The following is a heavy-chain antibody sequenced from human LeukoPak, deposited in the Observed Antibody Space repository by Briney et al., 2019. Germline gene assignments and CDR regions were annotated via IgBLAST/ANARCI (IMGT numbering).Heavy chain of an antibody. CDR3: AMASYCSGGSCYRRRDY. D-gene: IGHD2-15*01. J-gene: IGHJ4*02. CDR2: INHSGST. Sequence: SETLPLTCAVYGGSFSGYYWSWIRQPXXXXXXXXXXINHSGSTNYNPSLKSRVTISVDTSKNQFSLKLSSVTAADTAVYYCAMASYCSGGSCYRRRDYWGQGTLVTVSS. CDR1: GGSFSGYY. V-gene: IGHV4-34*01.